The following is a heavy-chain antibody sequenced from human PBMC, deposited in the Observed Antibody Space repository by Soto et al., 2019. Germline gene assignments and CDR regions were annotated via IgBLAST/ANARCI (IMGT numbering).Heavy chain of an antibody. J-gene: IGHJ4*02. D-gene: IGHD3-10*01. CDR1: GFTFSSYA. CDR3: ARGITVADY. CDR2: ISYDGSNK. V-gene: IGHV3-30-3*01. Sequence: GGSLRLSCAASGFTFSSYAMHWVRQASGKGLEWVAVISYDGSNKYYADSVKGRFTISRDNSKNTLYLQMNSLRAEDTAVYYCARGITVADYWGQGTLGTVSS.